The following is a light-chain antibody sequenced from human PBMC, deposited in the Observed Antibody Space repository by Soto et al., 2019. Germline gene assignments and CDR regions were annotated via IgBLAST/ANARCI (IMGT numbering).Light chain of an antibody. Sequence: EIVLTQFPATLSVSPGERATLSCRASQSVTTNLAWYQQKPGQAPRLLIYGASTRATGIPARFSGSGSGTEFTLTISSLQSEDFAVYYCQQNSDWPPQTFGQGTKVDIK. V-gene: IGKV3-15*01. CDR3: QQNSDWPPQT. J-gene: IGKJ1*01. CDR2: GAS. CDR1: QSVTTN.